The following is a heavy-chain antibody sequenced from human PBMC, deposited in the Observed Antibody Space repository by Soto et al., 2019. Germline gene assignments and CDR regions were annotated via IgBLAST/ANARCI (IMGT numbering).Heavy chain of an antibody. CDR3: ARGGADHYQYGMDV. CDR2: MNGAGSTT. CDR1: GFTLTTYA. D-gene: IGHD3-10*01. J-gene: IGHJ6*02. V-gene: IGHV3-23*01. Sequence: GGSLRLSCAASGFTLTTYAMTWVRQPPGKGLEWVSSMNGAGSTTSYADSVKGRFTMSRDNSKNTLYLEMNSLRAEDTAVYYCARGGADHYQYGMDVWGQGTTVTVSS.